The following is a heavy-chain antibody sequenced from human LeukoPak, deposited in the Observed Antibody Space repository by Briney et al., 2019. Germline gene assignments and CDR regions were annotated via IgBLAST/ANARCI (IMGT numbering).Heavy chain of an antibody. V-gene: IGHV4-59*01. J-gene: IGHJ4*02. Sequence: SETLSPTCTVSGGSIRTYYWSWIRQPPGKGLEWIGYIYYSGSTNYNPSLKSRVTISVDMSKNQFSLKLSSVTAADTAVYYCAREPRSSSDPYYFDFWGQGTLVTVSS. CDR3: AREPRSSSDPYYFDF. D-gene: IGHD6-25*01. CDR2: IYYSGST. CDR1: GGSIRTYY.